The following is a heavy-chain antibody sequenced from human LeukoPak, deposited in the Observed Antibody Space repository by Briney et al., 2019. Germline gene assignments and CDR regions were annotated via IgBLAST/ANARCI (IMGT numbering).Heavy chain of an antibody. D-gene: IGHD3-10*01. V-gene: IGHV3-30*18. Sequence: PGRSLRLSCAASGFTFSSYGMHWVRQAPGKGLEWEAVISYDGSNKYYADSVKGRFTISRDNSKNTLYLQMNSLRAEDTAVYYCAKEGITMVRGVPYYYGMDVWGQGTTVTVSS. CDR1: GFTFSSYG. J-gene: IGHJ6*02. CDR2: ISYDGSNK. CDR3: AKEGITMVRGVPYYYGMDV.